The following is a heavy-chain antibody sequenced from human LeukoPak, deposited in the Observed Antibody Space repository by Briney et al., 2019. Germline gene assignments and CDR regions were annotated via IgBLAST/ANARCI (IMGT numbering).Heavy chain of an antibody. CDR2: INPSDGFT. D-gene: IGHD3/OR15-3a*01. Sequence: ASVKVSCKTSGFSITDYFMHWVRQAPGQGLEWTGMINPSDGFTRQAQKFEGRVTITSGTSTSTVYMEMSSLTSEDTAVYYCARAVDQDFDYWGQGTLVTVSS. CDR3: ARAVDQDFDY. J-gene: IGHJ4*02. CDR1: GFSITDYF. V-gene: IGHV1-46*01.